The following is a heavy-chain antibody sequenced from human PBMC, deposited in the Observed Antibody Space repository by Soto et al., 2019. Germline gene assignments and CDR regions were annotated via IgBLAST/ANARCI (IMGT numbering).Heavy chain of an antibody. CDR1: GFTLSAYW. J-gene: IGHJ3*02. CDR2: INRDGSKK. Sequence: EVQLEESGGDLVQPGGSLRLSCAASGFTLSAYWMTWVRQAPGKGLEWVANINRDGSKKSYLDSVRGRFTISRDNVGNSLYLQMDSLIADDTPLYCCARDVSPGSSSLYLDAFEIWGKGTMVTVYS. CDR3: ARDVSPGSSSLYLDAFEI. D-gene: IGHD6-13*01. V-gene: IGHV3-7*05.